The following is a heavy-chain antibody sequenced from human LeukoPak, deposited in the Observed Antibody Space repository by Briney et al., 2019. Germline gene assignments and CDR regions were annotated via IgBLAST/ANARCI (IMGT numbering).Heavy chain of an antibody. Sequence: GVSLRLSCAASGFTFSSYAMSWVRQAPGKGLEWVSSISSTDSYIFYADSVKGRFTISRDNAKNSLYLQMNSLRAEDTAMYYCVRDYCSSGTCYGFDWGQGTLVTVSS. V-gene: IGHV3-21*01. CDR3: VRDYCSSGTCYGFD. CDR2: ISSTDSYI. CDR1: GFTFSSYA. D-gene: IGHD2-15*01. J-gene: IGHJ4*02.